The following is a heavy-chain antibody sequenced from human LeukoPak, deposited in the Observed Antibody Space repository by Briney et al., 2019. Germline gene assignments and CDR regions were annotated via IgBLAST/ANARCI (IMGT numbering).Heavy chain of an antibody. V-gene: IGHV3-74*01. Sequence: GGSLRLSWAASGFTFSSYWMHWVRQAPGKGLVWVSRINSDGSSTSYADSVKGRFTISRDNAKNTLYLQMNSLRAEDTAVYYCAGELRYFDWSPGDGFDPWGQGTLVTVSS. CDR3: AGELRYFDWSPGDGFDP. D-gene: IGHD3-9*01. CDR1: GFTFSSYW. CDR2: INSDGSST. J-gene: IGHJ5*02.